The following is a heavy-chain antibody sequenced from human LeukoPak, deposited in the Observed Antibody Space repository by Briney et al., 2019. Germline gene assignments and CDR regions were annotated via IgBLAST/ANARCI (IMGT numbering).Heavy chain of an antibody. CDR1: GGTFSSYA. Sequence: SVKLSCKASGGTFSSYAISWVRQAPGQGLEWMGRIIPIFGTANYTQKVQGRVTITADESTSTAYMELSSLRSEDTAVYYCARRPNYYDSSGYVGAFDIWGQGTMVTVSS. J-gene: IGHJ3*02. V-gene: IGHV1-69*13. CDR2: IIPIFGTA. D-gene: IGHD3-22*01. CDR3: ARRPNYYDSSGYVGAFDI.